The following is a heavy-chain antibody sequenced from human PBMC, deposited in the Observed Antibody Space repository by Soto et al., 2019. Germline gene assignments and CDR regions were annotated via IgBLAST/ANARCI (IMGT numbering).Heavy chain of an antibody. V-gene: IGHV4-39*01. J-gene: IGHJ4*02. D-gene: IGHD3-9*01. CDR3: ASSPDPGLRYFDWLYPYYFDY. CDR1: GGSISSSDYY. CDR2: IFHSGAS. Sequence: SETLSLTCNVSGGSISSSDYYWGWVRQSPGKGLEWIGSIFHSGASHYNPSLKSRLTISVDTSKKQFSLKLSSVTAADTAVYYCASSPDPGLRYFDWLYPYYFDYWGQGTLVTVSS.